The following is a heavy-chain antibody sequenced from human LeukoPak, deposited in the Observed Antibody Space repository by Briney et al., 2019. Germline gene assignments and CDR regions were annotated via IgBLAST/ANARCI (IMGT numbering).Heavy chain of an antibody. V-gene: IGHV1-69*04. CDR1: GGTFSSYA. J-gene: IGHJ5*02. Sequence: SVKVSCKASGGTFSSYAISWVRQAPGQGLEWMGRIIPILGIANYAQKFQGRVTITADKSTSTAYMELSSLRSEDTAVYYCARDHYYDSSGYFPWGQGTLVTVSS. CDR3: ARDHYYDSSGYFP. CDR2: IIPILGIA. D-gene: IGHD3-22*01.